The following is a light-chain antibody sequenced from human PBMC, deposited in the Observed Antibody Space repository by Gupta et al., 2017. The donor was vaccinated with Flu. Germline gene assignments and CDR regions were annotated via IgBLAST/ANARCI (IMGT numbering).Light chain of an antibody. CDR1: QGLVYSDVNTI. Sequence: VEMTQPAASQSVTLGQPACIPRRTSQGLVYSDVNTILHWYQQRPGQAPRRLIYLASIRESGFPDRFSGSGSGTDFTLTISRVQAEDFGVYFCQHGNRWPWAFGQGTVLEVK. CDR3: QHGNRWPWA. V-gene: IGKV2-30*01. CDR2: LAS. J-gene: IGKJ1*01.